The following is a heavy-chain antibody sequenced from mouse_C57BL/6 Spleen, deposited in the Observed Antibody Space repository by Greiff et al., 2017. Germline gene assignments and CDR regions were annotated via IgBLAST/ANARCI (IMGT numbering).Heavy chain of an antibody. J-gene: IGHJ2*01. V-gene: IGHV1-76*01. CDR1: GYTFTDYY. Sequence: QVQLQQSGAELVRPGASVKLSCKASGYTFTDYYINWVKQRPGQGLEWIARIYPGSGNTYYNEKFKGKATLTAEKSSSTAYMQLSSLTSEDSAVYFCARQEPTYYFDYWGQGTTLTVSS. CDR3: ARQEPTYYFDY. CDR2: IYPGSGNT.